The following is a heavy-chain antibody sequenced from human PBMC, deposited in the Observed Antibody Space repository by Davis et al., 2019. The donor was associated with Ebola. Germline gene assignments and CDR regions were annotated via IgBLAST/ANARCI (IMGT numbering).Heavy chain of an antibody. D-gene: IGHD3-9*01. Sequence: PGGSLRLSCPASRFRFANYTMTWVRQAPGKGQQWVSSISDSDCSTYYADSVKGRFTISRDNSKNTLYLQMNSLRAEDTAIYYCAKGNQAGYPTTFDYWGQGTLVTVSS. CDR1: RFRFANYT. CDR2: ISDSDCST. J-gene: IGHJ4*02. V-gene: IGHV3-23*01. CDR3: AKGNQAGYPTTFDY.